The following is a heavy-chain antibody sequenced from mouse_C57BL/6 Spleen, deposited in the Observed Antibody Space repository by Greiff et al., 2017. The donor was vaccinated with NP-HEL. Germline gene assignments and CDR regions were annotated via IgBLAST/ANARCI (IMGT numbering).Heavy chain of an antibody. CDR1: GYSITSGYY. D-gene: IGHD2-4*01. Sequence: ESGPGLVKPSQSLSLTCSVTGYSITSGYYWNWIRQFPGNKLEWMGYISYDGSNNYNPSLKNRISITRDTSKNQFFLKLNSVTTEDTATYYCARGDGLPFMDYWGQGTSVTVSS. CDR2: ISYDGSN. V-gene: IGHV3-6*01. J-gene: IGHJ4*01. CDR3: ARGDGLPFMDY.